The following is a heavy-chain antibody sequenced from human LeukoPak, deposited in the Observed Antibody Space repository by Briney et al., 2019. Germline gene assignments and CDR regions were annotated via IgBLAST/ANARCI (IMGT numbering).Heavy chain of an antibody. CDR3: AKENPVGGTNYFDY. CDR1: GFIFSTYP. D-gene: IGHD1-26*01. J-gene: IGHJ4*02. V-gene: IGHV3-23*01. Sequence: GGSLRLSCAASGFIFSTYPMSWVRQAPGKGLEWISAITGSGDSTFYADSVKGRCTISRDNSKNTLSLQMNTLRAEDTAVYYCAKENPVGGTNYFDYWGQGTLVTVSS. CDR2: ITGSGDST.